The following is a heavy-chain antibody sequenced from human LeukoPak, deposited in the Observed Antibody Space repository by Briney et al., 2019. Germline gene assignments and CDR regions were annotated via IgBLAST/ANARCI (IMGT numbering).Heavy chain of an antibody. V-gene: IGHV1-8*01. CDR1: GYAFTSYD. D-gene: IGHD2-15*01. CDR2: MNPNSGNT. J-gene: IGHJ6*03. Sequence: ASVKVSCKASGYAFTSYDINWVRQATGQGLEWMGWMNPNSGNTGYAQKFQGRVTMTRNTSISTAYMELSSLRSEDTAVYYCARNVAANYYYYYMDVWGKGTTVTVSS. CDR3: ARNVAANYYYYYMDV.